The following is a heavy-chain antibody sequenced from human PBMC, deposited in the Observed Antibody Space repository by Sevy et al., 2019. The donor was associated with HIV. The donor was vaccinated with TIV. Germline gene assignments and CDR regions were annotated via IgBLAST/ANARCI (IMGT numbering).Heavy chain of an antibody. CDR2: ITSGSSFI. CDR1: GFTFSSYS. D-gene: IGHD3-10*02. Sequence: GGSLRLSCAASGFTFSSYSMNWVRQAPGRGLEWVSSITSGSSFIFYAGSVKGRFTISRDNAKYSLYLQMNSLRAEDTAVYYCARPTSGMSEYEPLDNARFYVMDVWGPGTTVTVSS. CDR3: ARPTSGMSEYEPLDNARFYVMDV. J-gene: IGHJ6*02. V-gene: IGHV3-21*01.